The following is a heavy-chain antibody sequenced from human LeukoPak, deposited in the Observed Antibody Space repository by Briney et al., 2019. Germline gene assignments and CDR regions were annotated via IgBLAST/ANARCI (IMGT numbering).Heavy chain of an antibody. CDR2: ISYDGSNK. CDR3: ARDRSGSNYYDSSGLAY. CDR1: GFTFSSYG. J-gene: IGHJ4*02. V-gene: IGHV3-30*03. D-gene: IGHD3-22*01. Sequence: GRSLRLSCAASGFTFSSYGMHWVRQAPGKGLERVAVISYDGSNKYYADSVKGRFTISRDNSKNTLYLQMNSLRAEDTAVYYCARDRSGSNYYDSSGLAYWGQGTLVTVSS.